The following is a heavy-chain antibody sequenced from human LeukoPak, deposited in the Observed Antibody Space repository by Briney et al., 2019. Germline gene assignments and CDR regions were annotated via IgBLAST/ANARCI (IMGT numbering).Heavy chain of an antibody. CDR2: IIPIFGSA. CDR1: GGTFSSYA. Sequence: SVTVSCKASGGTFSSYAISWVRQAPGQGLEWMGWIIPIFGSANYAQKFQGRVTITADESTSTAYMELTSLRSDDTAVYYCAREMRAVAGTAADDFDIWGQGTMVTVSS. J-gene: IGHJ3*02. V-gene: IGHV1-69*13. D-gene: IGHD6-19*01. CDR3: AREMRAVAGTAADDFDI.